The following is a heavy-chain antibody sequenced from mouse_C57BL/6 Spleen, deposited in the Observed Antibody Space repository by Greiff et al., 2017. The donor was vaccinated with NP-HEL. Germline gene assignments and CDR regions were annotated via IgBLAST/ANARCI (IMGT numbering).Heavy chain of an antibody. V-gene: IGHV2-2*01. Sequence: VQLQQSGPGLVQPSQSLSITCTVSGFSLTSYGVHWVRQSPGKGLEWLGVIWSGGSTDYNAAFISRLSISKDNSKSQVFFKMNSLQADDTAIYYCARGETHFDYWGQGTTLTVSS. CDR3: ARGETHFDY. CDR2: IWSGGST. J-gene: IGHJ2*01. CDR1: GFSLTSYG.